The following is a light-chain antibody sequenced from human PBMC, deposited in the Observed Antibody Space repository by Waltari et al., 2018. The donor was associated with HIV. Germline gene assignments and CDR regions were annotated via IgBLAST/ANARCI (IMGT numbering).Light chain of an antibody. CDR2: DAS. CDR1: QSISMS. CDR3: QQKFSTPWT. Sequence: DIQMTQSPSSLSASVGDRVTITCRASQSISMSLNWYQQKPGKAPNLLVYDASSLQSGVPSRFSGSGSGTEFTLTISSLQPGDLATYFCQQKFSTPWTFGQGTKVEIK. V-gene: IGKV1-39*01. J-gene: IGKJ1*01.